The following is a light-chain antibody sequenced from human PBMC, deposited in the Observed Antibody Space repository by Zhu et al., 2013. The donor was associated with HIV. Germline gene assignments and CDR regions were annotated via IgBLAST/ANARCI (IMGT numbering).Light chain of an antibody. J-gene: IGKJ3*01. CDR2: AAS. CDR3: QHVNSNAA. CDR1: QGITNS. V-gene: IGKV1-9*01. Sequence: DIQMTQSPSTMSASVGDTVTITCRASQGITNSLAWYQQKPGKPPKLLVYAASTTQSGVPSRFGGRGSGTEFTLTITSLQPDDFATYYCQHVNSNAAFGPGTKVDV.